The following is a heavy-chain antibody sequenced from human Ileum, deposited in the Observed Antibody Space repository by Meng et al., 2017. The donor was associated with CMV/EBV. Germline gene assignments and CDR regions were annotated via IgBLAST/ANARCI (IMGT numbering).Heavy chain of an antibody. Sequence: GESLKISCAASGLRVSDNYMVWVRQVAGKGLQWVSTLYTSGSAHYAPSVEGRFTISKDNSNNMVYLQMNSLGAEDTAVYYCAREQMGAWSGYFDYWGQGVLVTVSS. CDR3: AREQMGAWSGYFDY. CDR2: LYTSGSA. J-gene: IGHJ4*02. D-gene: IGHD3-3*01. V-gene: IGHV3-53*01. CDR1: GLRVSDNY.